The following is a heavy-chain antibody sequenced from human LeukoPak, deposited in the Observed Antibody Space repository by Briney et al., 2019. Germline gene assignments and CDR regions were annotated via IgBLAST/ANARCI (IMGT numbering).Heavy chain of an antibody. CDR2: IYYSGST. V-gene: IGHV4-31*03. J-gene: IGHJ4*02. D-gene: IGHD5-18*01. Sequence: PSQTLSLTCTVSGGSISSGGYYWSWIRQHPGKGLEWIGCIYYSGSTYYNPSLKSRVTISVDTSKNQFSLKLSSVTAADTAVYYCARQYSYAVYYFDYWGQGTLVTVSS. CDR1: GGSISSGGYY. CDR3: ARQYSYAVYYFDY.